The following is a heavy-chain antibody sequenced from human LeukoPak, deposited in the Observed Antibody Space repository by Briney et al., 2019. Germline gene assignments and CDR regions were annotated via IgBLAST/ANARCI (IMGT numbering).Heavy chain of an antibody. V-gene: IGHV1-69*02. Sequence: SVKVSCKASGGTFSSYTISWVRQAPGQGLEWMGRIIPILGIANYAQKFQGRVTITADKSTSTAYMGLSSLRSEDTAVYYCARCSGQLSPFDPWGQGTLVTVSS. CDR1: GGTFSSYT. D-gene: IGHD2-15*01. CDR2: IIPILGIA. J-gene: IGHJ5*02. CDR3: ARCSGQLSPFDP.